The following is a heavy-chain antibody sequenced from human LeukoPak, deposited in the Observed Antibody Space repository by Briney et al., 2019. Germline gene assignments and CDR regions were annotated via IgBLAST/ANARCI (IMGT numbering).Heavy chain of an antibody. V-gene: IGHV1-3*01. J-gene: IGHJ5*02. CDR2: INAGNGNT. Sequence: GASVKVSCKASGYTFTTYTIHWVRQAPGHRLEWMGWINAGNGNTKYSQKLQGRVTMTTDTSTSTAYMELRSLRSDDTAAYYCARGVGFWHSMIVDSSGYYGYWFDPWGQGTLVTVSS. D-gene: IGHD3-22*01. CDR3: ARGVGFWHSMIVDSSGYYGYWFDP. CDR1: GYTFTTYT.